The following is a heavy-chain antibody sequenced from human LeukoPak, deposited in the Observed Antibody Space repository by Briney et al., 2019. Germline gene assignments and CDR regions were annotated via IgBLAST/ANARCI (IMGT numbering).Heavy chain of an antibody. CDR1: GFTFSSFA. D-gene: IGHD5-12*01. Sequence: GGSLRRSCAASGFTFSSFAMRWVRQATGKGLEWVFVVSGRGINTDYADSFRGGFSISSDNSKNTLYLELNSLRAEDTAVDYCSKDKVATNLGSAFDSWGQGTILTVSS. V-gene: IGHV3-23*01. CDR2: VSGRGINT. J-gene: IGHJ3*02. CDR3: SKDKVATNLGSAFDS.